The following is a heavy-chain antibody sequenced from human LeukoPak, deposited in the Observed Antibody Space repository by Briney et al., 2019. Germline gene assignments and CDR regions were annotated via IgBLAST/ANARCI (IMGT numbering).Heavy chain of an antibody. V-gene: IGHV3-21*01. J-gene: IGHJ4*02. CDR1: GFTFSSYS. CDR3: ARTYYDILTGYHGLFDY. D-gene: IGHD3-9*01. Sequence: PGGSLRLSCAASGFTFSSYSMNWVRQAPGKGLEWVSSISSSSSYIYYADSVKGRFTISRDNAKNSLYLQMNSLRAEDTAVYYCARTYYDILTGYHGLFDYWGQGTLVTVSS. CDR2: ISSSSSYI.